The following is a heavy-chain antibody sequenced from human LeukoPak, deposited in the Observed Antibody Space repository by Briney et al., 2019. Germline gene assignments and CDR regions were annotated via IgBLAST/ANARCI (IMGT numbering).Heavy chain of an antibody. V-gene: IGHV4-30-2*03. D-gene: IGHD3-3*01. J-gene: IGHJ4*02. CDR2: IYHSGST. CDR1: GGSISSGGYS. CDR3: ARRFSITIFGVVTQTGFDY. Sequence: PSQTLSLTCAVSGGSISSGGYSWSWIRQPPGKGLEWIGYIYHSGSTYYNPSLKSRVTISVDTSKNQFSLKLSSVTAADTAVYYCARRFSITIFGVVTQTGFDYWGQGTLVTVSS.